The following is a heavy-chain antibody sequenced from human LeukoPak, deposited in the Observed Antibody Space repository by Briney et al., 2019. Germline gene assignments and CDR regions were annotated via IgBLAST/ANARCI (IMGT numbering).Heavy chain of an antibody. CDR2: IYSKTDGGTT. Sequence: PGGSLRLSCAASGFTFSNAWMSWVRQAPGKGLEWVGRIYSKTDGGTTDYAAPVKGRFIISRDDSKNTLYLHMNSLRTEDTAVYCCTPEWSGGPDYWGQGTLVTVSS. CDR3: TPEWSGGPDY. V-gene: IGHV3-15*01. CDR1: GFTFSNAW. D-gene: IGHD3-3*01. J-gene: IGHJ4*02.